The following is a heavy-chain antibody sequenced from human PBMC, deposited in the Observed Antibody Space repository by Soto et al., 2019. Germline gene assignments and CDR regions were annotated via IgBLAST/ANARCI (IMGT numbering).Heavy chain of an antibody. CDR3: ARDREGRFLGYYGMDV. V-gene: IGHV3-20*04. J-gene: IGHJ6*02. CDR2: INWNGGST. Sequence: GGSLRLSCAASGFTFDDYGMSWVRQAPGKGLEWVSGINWNGGSTGYADSVKGRFTISRDNAKNSLYLQMNSLRAEDTALYYCARDREGRFLGYYGMDVWGQGTTVTVSS. CDR1: GFTFDDYG. D-gene: IGHD3-3*01.